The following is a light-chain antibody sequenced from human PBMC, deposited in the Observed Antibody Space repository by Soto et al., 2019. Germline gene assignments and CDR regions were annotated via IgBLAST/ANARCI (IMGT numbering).Light chain of an antibody. CDR1: SSDVGGYNY. Sequence: QSALTQPASVSGSPGQSITISRTGTSSDVGGYNYVSWYQQHPGKAPKLMIYEVSNRPSGVSNRFSGSKSVNTASLTISGLQAEDEADYYCSSYTSSSTYVFGTGTKVTVL. CDR3: SSYTSSSTYV. V-gene: IGLV2-14*01. J-gene: IGLJ1*01. CDR2: EVS.